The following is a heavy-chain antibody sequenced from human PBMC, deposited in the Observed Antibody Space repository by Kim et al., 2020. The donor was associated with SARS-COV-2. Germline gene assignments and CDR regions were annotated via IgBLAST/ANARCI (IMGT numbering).Heavy chain of an antibody. CDR3: ARGLMGGEGY. V-gene: IGHV3-74*01. J-gene: IGHJ4*02. CDR1: GFTFSSYW. D-gene: IGHD3-10*01. CDR2: INSDGSST. Sequence: GGSLRLSCAASGFTFSSYWMHWVRQAPGKGLVCVSRINSDGSSTSYADSVKGRFTISRDNAKNTLYLQMNSLRAEDMAVYYCARGLMGGEGYWGQGTLVTVSS.